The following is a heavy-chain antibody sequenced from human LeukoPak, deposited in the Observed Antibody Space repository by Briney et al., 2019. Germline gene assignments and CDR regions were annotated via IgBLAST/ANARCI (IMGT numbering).Heavy chain of an antibody. CDR1: GGTFSSYA. Sequence: SVKVSCKASGGTFSSYAISWVRQAPGQGLEWMGGIIPIFGTAYYAQKFQGRVTITADESTSTAYMELSSLRSEDTAVYYCARYVVVGGPYYYYGMDVWGKGTTVTVSS. CDR3: ARYVVVGGPYYYYGMDV. CDR2: IIPIFGTA. V-gene: IGHV1-69*01. D-gene: IGHD2-2*01. J-gene: IGHJ6*04.